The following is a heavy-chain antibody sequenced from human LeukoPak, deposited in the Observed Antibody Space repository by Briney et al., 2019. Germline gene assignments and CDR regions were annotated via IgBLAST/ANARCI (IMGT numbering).Heavy chain of an antibody. J-gene: IGHJ3*02. Sequence: GASVKVSCKASGYTFTSYGISWVRQAPGQGLEWMGWINAYIGDTNYAQKFQGRVTMTTDTSTSTAYMELRSLRSDDTAVYYCARGRVALAAFDIWGQGTMVTVSS. CDR1: GYTFTSYG. CDR3: ARGRVALAAFDI. V-gene: IGHV1-18*01. D-gene: IGHD2-15*01. CDR2: INAYIGDT.